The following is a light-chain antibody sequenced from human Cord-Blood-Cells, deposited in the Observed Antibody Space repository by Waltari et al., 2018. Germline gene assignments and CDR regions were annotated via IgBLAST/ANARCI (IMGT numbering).Light chain of an antibody. Sequence: DIVMTQSPLSLPVTPGEPASISCRSSQSLLHSNGYNYLDWYLQKPGQSPQLLIYLGSNRASWVPDRFRGSGSGTDFTLKIRRVEAEDVGVYYCMQALQTPYTFGQGTKREIK. J-gene: IGKJ2*01. CDR2: LGS. CDR1: QSLLHSNGYNY. CDR3: MQALQTPYT. V-gene: IGKV2-28*01.